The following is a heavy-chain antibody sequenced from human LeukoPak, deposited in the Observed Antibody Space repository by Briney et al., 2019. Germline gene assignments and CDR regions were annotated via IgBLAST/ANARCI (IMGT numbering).Heavy chain of an antibody. CDR3: ARGWNYYGSGSYLYYFDY. V-gene: IGHV1-69*13. Sequence: SVEVSCKASGGTFSSYAISWVRQAPGQGLEWMGGIIPIFGTANYAQKFQGRVTITADESTSTAYMELSSLRSEDTAVYYCARGWNYYGSGSYLYYFDYWGQGTLVTVSS. CDR1: GGTFSSYA. CDR2: IIPIFGTA. D-gene: IGHD3-10*01. J-gene: IGHJ4*02.